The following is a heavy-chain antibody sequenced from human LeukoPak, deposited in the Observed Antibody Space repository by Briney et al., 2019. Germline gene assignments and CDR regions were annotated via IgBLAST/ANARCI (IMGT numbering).Heavy chain of an antibody. CDR2: IYYSGST. V-gene: IGHV4-31*03. CDR1: GDSISSSVYY. D-gene: IGHD2-15*01. CDR3: ARDGPYCSGGSCFDY. Sequence: SETLSLTCTVSGDSISSSVYYWSWIRQHPGKGLEWIGYIYYSGSTYYNPSLTSRVTISVDTSKNQFSLKLTSVTAADTAIYYCARDGPYCSGGSCFDYWGQGTLVIVSS. J-gene: IGHJ4*02.